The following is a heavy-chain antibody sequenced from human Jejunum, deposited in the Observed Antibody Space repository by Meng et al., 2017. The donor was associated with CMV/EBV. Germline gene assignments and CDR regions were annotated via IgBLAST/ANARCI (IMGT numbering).Heavy chain of an antibody. D-gene: IGHD3-16*01. V-gene: IGHV4-59*13. CDR2: VFYTGDY. Sequence: VSGGPMSDYYWTWIRQSPETGLEWIGYVFYTGDYNYNPALESRVSMSVDTSKKQFSLNLSAVTAADTAVYYCASHRYAANYYSDYWAQGMLVTVSS. CDR1: GGPMSDYY. CDR3: ASHRYAANYYSDY. J-gene: IGHJ4*02.